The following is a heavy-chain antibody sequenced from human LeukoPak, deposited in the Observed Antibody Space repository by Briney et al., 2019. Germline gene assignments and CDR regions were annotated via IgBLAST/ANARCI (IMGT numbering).Heavy chain of an antibody. J-gene: IGHJ4*02. CDR1: GFTFSSYA. D-gene: IGHD4-17*01. CDR2: ISYDGSNK. V-gene: IGHV3-30-3*01. Sequence: GGSLRLSCAASGFTFSSYAMHWVRQAPGKGLEWVAVISYDGSNKYYADSVKGRFTISRDNSKNTLYLQMNSLRAEDTAVHYCARDSPYGDYGDWGQGTLVTVSS. CDR3: ARDSPYGDYGD.